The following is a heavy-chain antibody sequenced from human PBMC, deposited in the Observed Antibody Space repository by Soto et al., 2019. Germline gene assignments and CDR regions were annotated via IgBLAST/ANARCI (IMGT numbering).Heavy chain of an antibody. Sequence: EVQLVESGGGLVKPGGSLRLSCAASGFTFSNAWMSWVRQAPGKGLEWDGRIKSKTDGGTTDYAAPVKGRFTISRDDSQNTLYLQMNSLKTEDTAVYYCTTDLEYSSSYNWFDPWGQGTLVTVSS. CDR3: TTDLEYSSSYNWFDP. CDR2: IKSKTDGGTT. D-gene: IGHD6-6*01. CDR1: GFTFSNAW. J-gene: IGHJ5*02. V-gene: IGHV3-15*01.